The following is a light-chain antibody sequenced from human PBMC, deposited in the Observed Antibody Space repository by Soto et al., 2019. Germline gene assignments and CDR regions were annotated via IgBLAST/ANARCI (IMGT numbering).Light chain of an antibody. CDR2: YAS. CDR1: QSVSSD. CDR3: QQRSNWPPIT. Sequence: EIVLTQSPGTLSLSPGERATLSCRASQSVSSDLAWYQQKPAQAPPLLLIYASNRATGIPARFSGSGSGTDFTLTISSIVAEDFAVYYRQQRSNWPPITFGQGTRLEIK. V-gene: IGKV3-11*01. J-gene: IGKJ5*01.